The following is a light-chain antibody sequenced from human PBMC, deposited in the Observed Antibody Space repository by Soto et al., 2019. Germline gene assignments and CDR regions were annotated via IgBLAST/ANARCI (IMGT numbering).Light chain of an antibody. CDR1: NRDVGGYNY. CDR3: SSYAGSNNVV. V-gene: IGLV2-8*01. J-gene: IGLJ2*01. Sequence: QSVLTQPPSPSGSPGQSVTISCTGTNRDVGGYNYVSWYQQHPGKAPKLMIYEVSKRPSGVPDRFSGSKSGNTASLTVSGLQAEDEADYYCSSYAGSNNVVFGGGTKVTVL. CDR2: EVS.